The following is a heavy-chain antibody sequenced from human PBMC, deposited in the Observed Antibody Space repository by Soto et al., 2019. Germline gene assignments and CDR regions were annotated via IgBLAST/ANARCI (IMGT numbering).Heavy chain of an antibody. J-gene: IGHJ3*02. CDR3: ARGLGQLELRVPDAFDI. D-gene: IGHD1-1*01. CDR2: IDHSGST. Sequence: QLQLQESGSGLVKPSQTLSLTCAVSGGSISSGGYSWSWIRQPPGKGLEWIGYIDHSGSTYYNPSLTSRVTISVDRSKNQCSLKLSSVTAADTAVYYCARGLGQLELRVPDAFDIWGQGTMVTVSS. V-gene: IGHV4-30-2*01. CDR1: GGSISSGGYS.